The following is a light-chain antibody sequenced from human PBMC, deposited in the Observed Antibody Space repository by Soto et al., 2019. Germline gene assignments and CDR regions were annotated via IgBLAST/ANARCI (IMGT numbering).Light chain of an antibody. J-gene: IGKJ1*01. V-gene: IGKV3-15*01. CDR1: QSVSSN. Sequence: EIVMTQSPATLSVSPGERATLSCRASQSVSSNLAWYQQKPGQAPRLLIYGASTRATGIPARFSGSGSGTEFTRTISSLQSADFAVYYCKKYNKWWTFGQGTKVEIK. CDR2: GAS. CDR3: KKYNKWWT.